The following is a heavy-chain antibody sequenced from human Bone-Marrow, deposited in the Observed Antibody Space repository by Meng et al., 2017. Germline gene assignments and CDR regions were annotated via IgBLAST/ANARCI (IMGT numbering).Heavy chain of an antibody. CDR1: GDSVPSNSAA. CDR2: TYYRSKWYN. D-gene: IGHD5-18*01. J-gene: IGHJ4*02. V-gene: IGHV6-1*01. CDR3: ARTRGYNYGYYGY. Sequence: QIQLQQSGPGLVKPSQTLSLTCAISGDSVPSNSAAWNWLRQSPSRGLEWLGRTYYRSKWYNDYAVSVKSRITINPDTSKNQFSLKLSSVTAADTAVYYCARTRGYNYGYYGYWGQGTLVTVSS.